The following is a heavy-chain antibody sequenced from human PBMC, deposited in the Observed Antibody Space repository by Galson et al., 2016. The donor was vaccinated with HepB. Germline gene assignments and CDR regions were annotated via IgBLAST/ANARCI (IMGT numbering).Heavy chain of an antibody. CDR1: GYTFTGYY. CDR3: ARAPGEYSSSPGYYYYGMDV. Sequence: SVKVSCKASGYTFTGYYMHWVRQAPGQGLEWMGWINPNSGGTIYAQKFQGRVSMTRDTSISTAYMELRRLRSDDTAVYYCARAPGEYSSSPGYYYYGMDVWGVGTTVAVSS. D-gene: IGHD6-6*01. V-gene: IGHV1-2*02. CDR2: INPNSGGT. J-gene: IGHJ6*04.